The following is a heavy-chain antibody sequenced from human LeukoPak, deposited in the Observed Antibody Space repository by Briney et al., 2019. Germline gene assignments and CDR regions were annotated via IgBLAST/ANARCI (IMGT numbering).Heavy chain of an antibody. CDR1: GFTFSSYS. Sequence: PGGSLRLSCAASGFTFSSYSMNWVRQAPGKGLEGVSSISSSSSYIYYADSVKGRFTISRDNAKNSLYLQMNRLRAEDTAVYYCAREIYSGYDWAFDYWGQGTLVTVSS. J-gene: IGHJ4*02. V-gene: IGHV3-21*01. CDR3: AREIYSGYDWAFDY. CDR2: ISSSSSYI. D-gene: IGHD5-12*01.